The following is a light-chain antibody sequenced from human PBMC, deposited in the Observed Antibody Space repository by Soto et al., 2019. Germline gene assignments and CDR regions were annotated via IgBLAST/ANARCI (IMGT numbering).Light chain of an antibody. CDR2: DAS. Sequence: EIVLTQSPATLSLSPGERATLSCRASQSVSSYLAWYQQKPGQAPRPLIYDASNRATGIPARFSGSGSGTDFTLTISRLEPEDFAVYSCQQYASSPWTFGQGTKVDIK. J-gene: IGKJ1*01. CDR1: QSVSSY. CDR3: QQYASSPWT. V-gene: IGKV3-11*01.